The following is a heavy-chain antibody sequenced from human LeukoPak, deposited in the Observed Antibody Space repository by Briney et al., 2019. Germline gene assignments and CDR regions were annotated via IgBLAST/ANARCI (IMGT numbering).Heavy chain of an antibody. J-gene: IGHJ6*03. D-gene: IGHD4-17*01. CDR2: IYSGGST. Sequence: GGSLRLSCAASGFTVSSNYMSWVRQAPGKGLEWVSVIYSGGSTYYADSVKGRFTISRDNSRNTLDLQMKSLRAEDTAVYYCAKSSAYGDYNPYYYYYYMDVWGKGTTITVSS. V-gene: IGHV3-53*01. CDR1: GFTVSSNY. CDR3: AKSSAYGDYNPYYYYYYMDV.